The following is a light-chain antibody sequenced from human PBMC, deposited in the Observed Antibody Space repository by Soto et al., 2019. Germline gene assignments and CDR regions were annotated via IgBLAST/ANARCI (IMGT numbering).Light chain of an antibody. CDR3: SSYAGSDYPYV. J-gene: IGLJ1*01. V-gene: IGLV2-8*01. Sequence: QSVLTQPPSASGSPGQSVTIACTGTSKDVGYYNYVSWYQQPPGKAPKLLIYDVSKRPSGVPDRFSGSKSGNTASLTVSGLHAEDEGDYYCSSYAGSDYPYVFGTGTKVTVL. CDR2: DVS. CDR1: SKDVGYYNY.